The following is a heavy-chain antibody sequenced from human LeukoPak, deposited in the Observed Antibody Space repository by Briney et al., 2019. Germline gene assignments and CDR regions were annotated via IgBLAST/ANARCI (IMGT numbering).Heavy chain of an antibody. J-gene: IGHJ4*02. CDR2: IYHSGST. CDR1: GGSVSSSSW. Sequence: SETLSLTCAVSGGSVSSSSWWSWVRQPPGKGLEWIGEIYHSGSTNYNPSLKSRVTISVDTSKNQLSLKLSSVTAADTAVYYCARARRGFDYWGQGTLVTVSS. V-gene: IGHV4-4*02. CDR3: ARARRGFDY.